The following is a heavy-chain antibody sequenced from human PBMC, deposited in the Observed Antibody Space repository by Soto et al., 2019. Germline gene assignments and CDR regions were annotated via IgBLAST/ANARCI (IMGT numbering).Heavy chain of an antibody. J-gene: IGHJ4*02. CDR1: GYTFTSYG. CDR2: ISAYNGNT. Sequence: ASVKVSCKASGYTFTSYGISWVRQAPGQGLEWMGWISAYNGNTNYAQKLQGRVTMTTDTSTSTAYMELRSLRSDDTAVYYCARESDCSSTSCYFAQLDYWGQGTLVTVSS. V-gene: IGHV1-18*01. CDR3: ARESDCSSTSCYFAQLDY. D-gene: IGHD2-2*01.